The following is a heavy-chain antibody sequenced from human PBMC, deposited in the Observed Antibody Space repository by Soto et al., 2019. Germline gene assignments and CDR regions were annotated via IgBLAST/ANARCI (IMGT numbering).Heavy chain of an antibody. V-gene: IGHV5-51*01. CDR2: IYPGDSDT. CDR3: ARDRGDYYYYYGMDV. CDR1: GYSFTSNW. Sequence: PGEALKISCKGSGYSFTSNWIGWVRQMPGKGLEWMGIIYPGDSDTRYSPSFQGQVTISADKSISTAYLQWSSLKASDTAMYYCARDRGDYYYYYGMDVWGQGTTVTVSS. J-gene: IGHJ6*02. D-gene: IGHD3-10*01.